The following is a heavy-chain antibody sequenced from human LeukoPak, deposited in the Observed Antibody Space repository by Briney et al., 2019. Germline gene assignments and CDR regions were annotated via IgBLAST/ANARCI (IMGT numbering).Heavy chain of an antibody. CDR2: IWYDGSNK. V-gene: IGHV3-33*08. CDR3: ARDGDNYYDSSGYLDY. J-gene: IGHJ4*02. Sequence: GGSLRLSCAASGFTFSSYWMSWVRQAPGKGLEWVAVIWYDGSNKYYADSVKGRFTISRDNSKNTLYLQMNSLRAEDTAVYYCARDGDNYYDSSGYLDYGGQGTLVTVSS. D-gene: IGHD3-22*01. CDR1: GFTFSSYW.